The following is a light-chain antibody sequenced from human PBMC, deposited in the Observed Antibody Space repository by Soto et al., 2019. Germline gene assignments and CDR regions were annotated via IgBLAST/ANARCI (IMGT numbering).Light chain of an antibody. CDR3: QQYNNWPLT. Sequence: VMTQSPATVSVSPGERATLSCRGSQSVTSNLAWYQQKRGQAPRLLIYGASTSATGIPARFSGSGSGTEFTLTISSLQSEDLAVYYCQQYNNWPLTFGGGTKVDIK. CDR2: GAS. V-gene: IGKV3-15*01. CDR1: QSVTSN. J-gene: IGKJ4*01.